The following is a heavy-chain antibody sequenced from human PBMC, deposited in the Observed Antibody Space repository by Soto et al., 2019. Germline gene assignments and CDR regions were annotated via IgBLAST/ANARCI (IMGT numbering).Heavy chain of an antibody. D-gene: IGHD3-10*02. CDR1: GGSISSSNW. CDR2: IYHSGST. CDR3: ASVRGGYYYAMDV. V-gene: IGHV4-4*02. J-gene: IGHJ6*02. Sequence: QVQLQESGPGLVKPSGTLSLTCAVSGGSISSSNWWSWVRQAPGKGLEWIGEIYHSGSTNYNPSLKSRVTISVDKSKYQFSLKLSSVTAADTAVYYCASVRGGYYYAMDVWGQGTTVTVSS.